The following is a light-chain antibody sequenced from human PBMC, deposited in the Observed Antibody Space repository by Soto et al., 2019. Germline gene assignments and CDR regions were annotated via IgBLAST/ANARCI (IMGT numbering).Light chain of an antibody. CDR2: GAS. CDR1: QSVSSN. Sequence: EIVMTQSPVTLSVSPGEGATLSCRASQSVSSNFAWYQQKPGQAPRLLIYGASTRATGIPARFSGSGSGTEFTLTISSLQSEDFADYYCQQYNNWPPVTFGQGTKLEIK. J-gene: IGKJ2*01. CDR3: QQYNNWPPVT. V-gene: IGKV3-15*01.